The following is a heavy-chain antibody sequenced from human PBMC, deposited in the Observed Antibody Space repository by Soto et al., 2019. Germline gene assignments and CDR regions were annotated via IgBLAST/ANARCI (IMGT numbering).Heavy chain of an antibody. V-gene: IGHV4-39*01. CDR1: GGSISSSSYY. Sequence: PSETLSLTCTVSGGSISSSSYYWGWIRQPPGKGLEWIGSIYYSGSTYYNPSLKSRVTISVDTSKNQFYLKLSYVTAADTAVYYCARQGAGWIQLWLFDYWGQGTLVTVSS. CDR2: IYYSGST. D-gene: IGHD5-18*01. CDR3: ARQGAGWIQLWLFDY. J-gene: IGHJ4*02.